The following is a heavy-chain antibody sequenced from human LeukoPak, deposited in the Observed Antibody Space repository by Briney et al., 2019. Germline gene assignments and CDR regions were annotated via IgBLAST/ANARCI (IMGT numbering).Heavy chain of an antibody. CDR2: ISSSSSYI. CDR1: GFTFSSYS. Sequence: PGGSLRLSCAASGFTFSSYSMNWVRQAPGKGLEWVSSISSSSSYIYYADSVKGRFTISRDNAKNSLYLQMNSLRAEDTAVYYCARFIAAPYYFDYWGRGTLVTVSS. J-gene: IGHJ4*02. V-gene: IGHV3-21*01. D-gene: IGHD6-13*01. CDR3: ARFIAAPYYFDY.